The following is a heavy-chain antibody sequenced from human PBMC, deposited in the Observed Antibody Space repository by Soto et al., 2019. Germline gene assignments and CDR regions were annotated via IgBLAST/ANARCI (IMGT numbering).Heavy chain of an antibody. CDR1: GGSISSSSYY. V-gene: IGHV4-39*01. J-gene: IGHJ4*02. CDR3: ARHEYYYDSSGYYVDC. Sequence: QLQLQESGPGLVKPSETLSLTCTVSGGSISSSSYYWGWIRQPPGKGLEWIGSIYYSGSTYYNPPLKSRVTISVDTSKTQFSLRLCSVTAADTAVYYCARHEYYYDSSGYYVDCWGQGTLVTVSS. CDR2: IYYSGST. D-gene: IGHD3-22*01.